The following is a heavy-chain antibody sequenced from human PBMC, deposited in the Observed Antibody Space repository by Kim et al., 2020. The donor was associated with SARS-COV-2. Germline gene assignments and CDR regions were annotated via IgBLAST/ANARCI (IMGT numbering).Heavy chain of an antibody. CDR2: IYYSGST. D-gene: IGHD3-10*01. CDR3: ARDQNRELLWFGELFSKIVSHYYYYGMDV. V-gene: IGHV4-39*07. J-gene: IGHJ6*02. CDR1: GGSISSSSYY. Sequence: SETLSLTCTVSGGSISSSSYYWGWIRQPPGKGLEWIGSIYYSGSTYYNPSLKSRVTISVDTSKNQFSLKLSSVTAADTAVYYCARDQNRELLWFGELFSKIVSHYYYYGMDVWGQGTTVTVSS.